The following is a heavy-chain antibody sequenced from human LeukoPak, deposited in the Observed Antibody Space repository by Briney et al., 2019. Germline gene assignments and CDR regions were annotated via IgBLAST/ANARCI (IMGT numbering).Heavy chain of an antibody. J-gene: IGHJ4*02. CDR3: ARGGGRNTTMVWAFDY. CDR1: GFTYSSYA. Sequence: GGSLRLSCAASGFTYSSYAMHWVRQAPGKGLDYVSAISTNGGSTYYADSVKGRFTISRDNSKNTLFLQMGSLRAEDMAVYYCARGGGRNTTMVWAFDYWGQGTLVTVSS. V-gene: IGHV3-64*02. D-gene: IGHD5-18*01. CDR2: ISTNGGST.